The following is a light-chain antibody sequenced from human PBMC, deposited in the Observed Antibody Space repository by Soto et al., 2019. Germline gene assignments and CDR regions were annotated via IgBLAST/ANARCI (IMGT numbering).Light chain of an antibody. CDR1: QSVSSN. V-gene: IGKV3-15*01. CDR2: GAS. J-gene: IGKJ5*01. CDR3: QHYNKWST. Sequence: EIVMTQSPATLSVSPGERATLSCRASQSVSSNLAWYQQRPGQAPRLLISGASTRATDVPARFTGSGSGTEFTLTISGLQSEDFAVYYCQHYNKWSTFGQGTRLEIK.